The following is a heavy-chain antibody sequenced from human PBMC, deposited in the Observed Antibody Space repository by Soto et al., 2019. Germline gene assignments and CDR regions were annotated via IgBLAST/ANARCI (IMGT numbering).Heavy chain of an antibody. J-gene: IGHJ6*03. D-gene: IGHD3-3*01. CDR3: ARVPTTISPWGDYYMDV. Sequence: GESLKISCKGSGYSFTSYWIGWVRQMPGKGLEWMGIIYPGDSDTRYSPSFQGQVTISADKSISTAYLQWSSLKASDTAMYYCARVPTTISPWGDYYMDVWGKGTTVTVSS. V-gene: IGHV5-51*01. CDR1: GYSFTSYW. CDR2: IYPGDSDT.